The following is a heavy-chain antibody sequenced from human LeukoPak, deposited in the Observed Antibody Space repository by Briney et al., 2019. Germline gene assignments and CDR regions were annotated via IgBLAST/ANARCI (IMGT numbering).Heavy chain of an antibody. CDR1: GFTFTDHY. CDR3: TREDYYYASGH. CDR2: ISSGGDII. Sequence: PGGPLRLSCAASGFTFTDHYMSWVRQAPGKGLEWVSYISSGGDIIYYADSVKGRFTISRDNAKNSLFLQMNSLRAEDTAVYYCTREDYYYASGHWAQGTLVTVSS. V-gene: IGHV3-11*04. D-gene: IGHD3-10*01. J-gene: IGHJ4*02.